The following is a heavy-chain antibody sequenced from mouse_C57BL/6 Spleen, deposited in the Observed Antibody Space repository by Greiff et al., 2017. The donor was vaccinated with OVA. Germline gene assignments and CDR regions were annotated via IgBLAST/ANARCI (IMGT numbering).Heavy chain of an antibody. CDR1: GYTFTDYY. CDR2: IYPGSGNT. D-gene: IGHD2-9*01. CDR3: ARPTRVTADGDIDV. J-gene: IGHJ1*03. Sequence: VKLVESGAELVRPGASVKLSCKASGYTFTDYYINWVKQRPGQGLEWIARIYPGSGNTYYNEKFKGKATLTAEKSSSTAYMQLSSLTSEDSAVYFCARPTRVTADGDIDVWGTGTTGTVSS. V-gene: IGHV1-76*01.